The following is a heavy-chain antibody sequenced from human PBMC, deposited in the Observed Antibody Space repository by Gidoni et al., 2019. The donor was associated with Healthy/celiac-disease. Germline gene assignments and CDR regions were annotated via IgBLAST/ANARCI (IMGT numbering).Heavy chain of an antibody. CDR2: INPNSGGT. CDR3: ARSFGTMIVVTKSTGYYYGMDV. J-gene: IGHJ6*02. V-gene: IGHV1-2*02. Sequence: QVQLVQSGAEVKKPGASVKVSCKASGYTFTGYYMHWVRQAPGQGLEWMGWINPNSGGTNYAQKFQGRVTMTRDTSISTAYMELSRLRSDDTAVYYCARSFGTMIVVTKSTGYYYGMDVWGQGTTVTVSS. CDR1: GYTFTGYY. D-gene: IGHD3-22*01.